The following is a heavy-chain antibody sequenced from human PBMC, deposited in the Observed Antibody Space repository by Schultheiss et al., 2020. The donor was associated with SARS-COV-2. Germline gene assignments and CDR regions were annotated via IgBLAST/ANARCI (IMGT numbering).Heavy chain of an antibody. CDR2: ISYDGSNK. J-gene: IGHJ4*02. V-gene: IGHV3-30*01. D-gene: IGHD3-22*01. CDR1: GFTFSSYA. CDR3: ARDKTPPYYYDSRGDYFDY. Sequence: GESLKISCAASGFTFSSYAMHWVRQAPGKGLEWVAVISYDGSNKYYADSVKGRFTISRDNSKNTLYLQMNSLRAEDTAVYYCARDKTPPYYYDSRGDYFDYWGQGTLVTVSS.